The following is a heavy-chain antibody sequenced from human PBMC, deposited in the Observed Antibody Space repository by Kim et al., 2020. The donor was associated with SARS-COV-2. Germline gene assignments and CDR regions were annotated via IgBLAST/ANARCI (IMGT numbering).Heavy chain of an antibody. CDR1: GGSISSSSYY. D-gene: IGHD6-19*01. J-gene: IGHJ6*02. Sequence: SETLSLTCTVSGGSISSSSYYWGWIRQPPGKGLEWIGSIYYSGSTYYNPPLKSRVTISVDTSKNQFSLKLSSVTAADTAVYYCATYQRWLAIYYYYYGMDVWGQGTTVTVSS. CDR3: ATYQRWLAIYYYYYGMDV. CDR2: IYYSGST. V-gene: IGHV4-39*01.